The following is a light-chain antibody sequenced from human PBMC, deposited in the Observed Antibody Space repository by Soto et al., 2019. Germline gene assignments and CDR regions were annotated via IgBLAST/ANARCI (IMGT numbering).Light chain of an antibody. V-gene: IGLV1-47*01. J-gene: IGLJ2*01. CDR3: AAWDDSLNGVV. Sequence: QSVLTQPPSASGTPGQRVTISGSGSSSNIGSNYVYWYQQLPETAPKLLIYRSNQRPSGVPDRFSGSKSGTSASLAISGLRSEDEADYYCAAWDDSLNGVVFGGGTKLTVL. CDR2: RSN. CDR1: SSNIGSNY.